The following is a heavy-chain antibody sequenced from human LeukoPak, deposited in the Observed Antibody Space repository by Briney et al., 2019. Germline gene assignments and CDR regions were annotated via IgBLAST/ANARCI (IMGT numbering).Heavy chain of an antibody. Sequence: GGSLRLSCAASGFTFSSYGMHWVRQAPGKGLEWVAVISYDGSNKYYADSVKGRFTISRDNSKNTLYLQMNSLRAEDTAVYYCAKVLVTAISPFHYWGQGTLVTVSS. V-gene: IGHV3-30*18. CDR1: GFTFSSYG. J-gene: IGHJ4*02. CDR2: ISYDGSNK. CDR3: AKVLVTAISPFHY. D-gene: IGHD2-21*02.